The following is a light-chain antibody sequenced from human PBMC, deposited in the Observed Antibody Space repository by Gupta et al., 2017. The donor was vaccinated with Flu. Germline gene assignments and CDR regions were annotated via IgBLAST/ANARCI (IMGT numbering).Light chain of an antibody. Sequence: KSSQSVLSTTNNKNYLAWYQQKPGQPPKLLIYWASTRESGVPVRFSGSGSGTDFTLTISSLQAEDVAVYYCQQYYWAPQLTFGGGTKVEIK. CDR2: WAS. CDR1: QSVLSTTNNKNY. J-gene: IGKJ4*01. V-gene: IGKV4-1*01. CDR3: QQYYWAPQLT.